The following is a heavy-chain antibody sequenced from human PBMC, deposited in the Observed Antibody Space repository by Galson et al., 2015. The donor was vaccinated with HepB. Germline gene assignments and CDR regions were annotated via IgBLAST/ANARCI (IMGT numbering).Heavy chain of an antibody. CDR3: ARGTPYNFDTSGYFPLYYLDY. V-gene: IGHV3-66*02. D-gene: IGHD3-22*01. J-gene: IGHJ4*02. Sequence: QAPGKGLEWVSVLYGGGSTYYADSVKGRFSISRDNSKNTLSLQMSSLRAEDTAVYYCARGTPYNFDTSGYFPLYYLDYWGQGTLVTVSS. CDR2: LYGGGST.